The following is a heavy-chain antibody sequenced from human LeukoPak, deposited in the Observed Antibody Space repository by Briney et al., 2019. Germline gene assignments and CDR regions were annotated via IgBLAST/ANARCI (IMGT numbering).Heavy chain of an antibody. CDR3: AYKRNGSLKDDY. CDR1: GGTFSSYA. Sequence: GASVKVSCKASGGTFSSYAISWVRQAPGQGLEWMGRIIPILGIANYAQKFQGRVTITADKSTSTAYMELSSLRSEDTAVYYCAYKRNGSLKDDYWGQGTLVTVSS. CDR2: IIPILGIA. D-gene: IGHD3-10*01. V-gene: IGHV1-69*04. J-gene: IGHJ4*02.